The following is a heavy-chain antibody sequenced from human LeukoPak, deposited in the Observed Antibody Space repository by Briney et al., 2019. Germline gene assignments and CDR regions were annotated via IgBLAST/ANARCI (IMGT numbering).Heavy chain of an antibody. CDR2: ISGSGGST. J-gene: IGHJ4*02. CDR1: GFTFSRYA. V-gene: IGHV3-23*01. CDR3: ARASELVADFDY. D-gene: IGHD5-12*01. Sequence: GGSLRLSCAASGFTFSRYAMSWVRQAPGKGLEWVSAISGSGGSTYYADSVKGRFTISRGNAKNSLYLQMNSLRAEDTAVYYCARASELVADFDYWGQGTLVTVSS.